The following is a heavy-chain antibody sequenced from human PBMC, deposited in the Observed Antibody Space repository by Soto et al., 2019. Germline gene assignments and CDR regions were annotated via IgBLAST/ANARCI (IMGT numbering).Heavy chain of an antibody. CDR2: ISPDGGEI. Sequence: PVGSMRLSSASSGFTFRYIWMSWVRRSPEKGPEWVASISPDGGEIYYVDSVKGRFTISRDNTRNSLYLQMDSLRDEDTAVYYCAKGPRWGQGTLVTVSS. V-gene: IGHV3-7*01. CDR1: GFTFRYIW. CDR3: AKGPR. J-gene: IGHJ4*02.